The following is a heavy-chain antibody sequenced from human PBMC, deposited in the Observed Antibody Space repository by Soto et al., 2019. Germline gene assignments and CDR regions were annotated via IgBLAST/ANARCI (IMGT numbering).Heavy chain of an antibody. CDR2: ISHRGST. J-gene: IGHJ5*02. CDR3: AAVPLTSGVVSGRFDP. CDR1: GDSLSSDKW. D-gene: IGHD3-3*01. Sequence: QVHLQESGPRLVRPSGTLVLTCAVSGDSLSSDKWWTWVRQPPGKGLEWIGEISHRGSTNYSPSFKSRPSLAGDPTQAQVSLRLASVTAADTAVYYCAAVPLTSGVVSGRFDPWGQGIKVTVSS. V-gene: IGHV4-4*02.